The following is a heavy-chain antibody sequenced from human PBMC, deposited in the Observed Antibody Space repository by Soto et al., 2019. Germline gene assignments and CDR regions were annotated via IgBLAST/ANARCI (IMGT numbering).Heavy chain of an antibody. Sequence: PGGSRRLSCAAAGFTFSSDSMNWVRQAPGKGLEWVSSISSSSSYIYYAHSLKGRFTISRDNAKNSLYLQMNSLRADDTAVYYCATDAKSVLRFFKSLYYYYGMDVWGQGTTVTVSS. J-gene: IGHJ6*02. CDR3: ATDAKSVLRFFKSLYYYYGMDV. V-gene: IGHV3-21*01. CDR1: GFTFSSDS. CDR2: ISSSSSYI. D-gene: IGHD3-3*01.